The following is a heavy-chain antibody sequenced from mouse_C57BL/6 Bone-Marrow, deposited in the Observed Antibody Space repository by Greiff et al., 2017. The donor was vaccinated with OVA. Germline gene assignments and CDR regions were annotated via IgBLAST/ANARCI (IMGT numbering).Heavy chain of an antibody. D-gene: IGHD1-1*01. Sequence: EVQLQQSGAELVRPGSSVKMSCKTSGYTFTSYGINWVKQRPGQGLEWIGYIYIGNGYTEYNEKFKGKATLTSDTSSSTASMQLSSLTSEDSAIYFCARSPYGSSSYWQFDGGGTETTVTVSS. CDR1: GYTFTSYG. V-gene: IGHV1-58*01. CDR2: IYIGNGYT. J-gene: IGHJ1*03. CDR3: ARSPYGSSSYWQFDG.